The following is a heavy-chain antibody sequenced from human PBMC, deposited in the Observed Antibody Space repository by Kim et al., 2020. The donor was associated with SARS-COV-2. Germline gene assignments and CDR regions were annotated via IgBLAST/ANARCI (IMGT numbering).Heavy chain of an antibody. D-gene: IGHD2-15*01. CDR2: ISSGGGTTI. J-gene: IGHJ4*02. V-gene: IGHV3-11*04. CDR3: VRGRHLGYCSGGSCYLDY. CDR1: GFILSDYY. Sequence: EGSLRLSCAASGFILSDYYMSWIRQAPGKGLEWVSYISSGGGTTIYYADSVKGRFTMSRDNAKNSLYLQMNSLSAEDTAVYYCVRGRHLGYCSGGSCYLDYWGQGALVTVSS.